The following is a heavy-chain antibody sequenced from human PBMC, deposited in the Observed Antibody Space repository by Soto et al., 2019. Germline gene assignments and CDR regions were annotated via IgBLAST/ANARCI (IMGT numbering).Heavy chain of an antibody. CDR3: ARDRHLKPSGGSPDGYYNDMDV. J-gene: IGHJ6*01. D-gene: IGHD2-15*01. Sequence: PRLSCAASGFSFGTYALHWVRQAPGKGLEWVAVISNDGNNKYYVDSVKGRFTISRDTSKNTLYLQMNSLRAEDTAVYYCARDRHLKPSGGSPDGYYNDMDVWG. CDR1: GFSFGTYA. CDR2: ISNDGNNK. V-gene: IGHV3-30-3*01.